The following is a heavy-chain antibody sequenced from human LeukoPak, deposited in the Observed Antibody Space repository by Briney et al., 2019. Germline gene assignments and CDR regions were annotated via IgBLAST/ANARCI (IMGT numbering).Heavy chain of an antibody. Sequence: PGGTLRLSCAASGVTFSSYGMSWVRQAPGKGLEWVSAISGSGGSTYYADSVKGRFTISRDNSRNIMNLQTDSLRPEDTALYYCARAMVRGVIPYWGQGTLVTVSS. CDR3: ARAMVRGVIPY. CDR1: GVTFSSYG. V-gene: IGHV3-23*01. J-gene: IGHJ4*02. D-gene: IGHD3-10*01. CDR2: ISGSGGST.